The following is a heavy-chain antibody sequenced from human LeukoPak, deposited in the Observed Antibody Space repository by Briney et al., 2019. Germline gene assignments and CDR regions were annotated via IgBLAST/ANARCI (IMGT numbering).Heavy chain of an antibody. D-gene: IGHD3-10*01. CDR3: ARVGGYYGSGSSGAFDI. V-gene: IGHV5-51*01. Sequence: GESLKISCKGSGYSFTSYWIGWVRQMPGKDLEWMGIIYPGDSDTRYSPSFQGQVTISADKSISTAYLQWSSLKASDTAMYYCARVGGYYGSGSSGAFDIWGQGTMVTVSS. CDR2: IYPGDSDT. J-gene: IGHJ3*02. CDR1: GYSFTSYW.